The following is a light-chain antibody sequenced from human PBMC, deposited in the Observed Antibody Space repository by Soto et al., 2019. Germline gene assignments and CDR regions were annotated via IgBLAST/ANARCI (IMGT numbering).Light chain of an antibody. CDR2: GAS. V-gene: IGKV3-11*01. Sequence: EIVLTQSPATLSLSPGDRATLSCRASQSVSTYLAWFLQKPGQAPRLLIYGASNRATGIPARFSGSGSGPAFPLTISSLEPEDFAVFYCQHRSTWPRTFGQGTKAEIK. CDR3: QHRSTWPRT. CDR1: QSVSTY. J-gene: IGKJ1*01.